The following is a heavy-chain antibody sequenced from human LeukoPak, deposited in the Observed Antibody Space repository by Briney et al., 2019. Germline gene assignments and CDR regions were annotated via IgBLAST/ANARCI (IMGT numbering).Heavy chain of an antibody. CDR3: ARERDRYDAFDI. V-gene: IGHV3-33*01. D-gene: IGHD3-16*02. CDR2: IWYDGSNK. Sequence: GGSLRLSCAASGFTFSSYGMHWVRQAPGKGLEWVAVIWYDGSNKYYADSVKGRFTISRDNSKNTLYLQMNSLRAEDTAVYYCARERDRYDAFDIWGQGTMVTVSS. J-gene: IGHJ3*02. CDR1: GFTFSSYG.